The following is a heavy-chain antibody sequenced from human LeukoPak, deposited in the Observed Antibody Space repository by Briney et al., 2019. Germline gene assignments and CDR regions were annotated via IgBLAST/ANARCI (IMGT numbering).Heavy chain of an antibody. D-gene: IGHD6-13*01. CDR1: GGTFSSYA. CDR3: ARPSVSGHVGIAAAGTYY. Sequence: SVTVSCKASGGTFSSYAISWVRQAPGQGLEWMGGIIPIFGTANYAQKFQGRVTITADESTSTAYMEPSSLRSEDTAVYYCARPSVSGHVGIAAAGTYYWGQGTLVTVSS. CDR2: IIPIFGTA. V-gene: IGHV1-69*01. J-gene: IGHJ4*02.